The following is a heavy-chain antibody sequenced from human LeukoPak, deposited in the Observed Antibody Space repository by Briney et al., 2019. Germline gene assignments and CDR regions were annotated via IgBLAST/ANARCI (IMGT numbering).Heavy chain of an antibody. Sequence: GGSLRLSCAASGFTFSSYSMNWVRQAPGKGLEWVSSISSSSSYIYYADSVKGRFTISRDNSKNTLYLQMNSLRAEDTAVYYCAGDRQPITMVRGVFDYWGQGTLVTVSS. D-gene: IGHD3-10*01. J-gene: IGHJ4*02. V-gene: IGHV3-21*01. CDR3: AGDRQPITMVRGVFDY. CDR2: ISSSSSYI. CDR1: GFTFSSYS.